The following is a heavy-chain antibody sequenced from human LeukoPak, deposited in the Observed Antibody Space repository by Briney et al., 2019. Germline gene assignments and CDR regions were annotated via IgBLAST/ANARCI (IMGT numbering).Heavy chain of an antibody. CDR2: INPNSGGT. CDR1: GYTFTGYY. CDR3: ARSGPKWLRLTRYYYYMDV. V-gene: IGHV1-2*02. D-gene: IGHD5-12*01. J-gene: IGHJ6*03. Sequence: GASVKVSCKASGYTFTGYYMHWVRQAPGQGLEWMGWINPNSGGTNYAQKFQGRVTMTRDTSISTAYMELSRLRSDDTAVYYCARSGPKWLRLTRYYYYMDVWGKGTTVTVSS.